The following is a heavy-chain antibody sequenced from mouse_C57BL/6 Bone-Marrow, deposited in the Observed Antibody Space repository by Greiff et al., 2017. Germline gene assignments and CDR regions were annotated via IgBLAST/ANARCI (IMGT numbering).Heavy chain of an antibody. D-gene: IGHD1-2*01. J-gene: IGHJ4*01. V-gene: IGHV1-55*01. CDR3: ARRRPYAMDY. CDR2: IYPGSGST. Sequence: VKLQQPGAELVKPGASVKMSCKASGYTFTSYWITWVKQRPGQGLEWIGDIYPGSGSTNYNEKFKGKATLTVETSSSTAYMQLSSLTSEDSAVYFCARRRPYAMDYWGQGTSVTVSS. CDR1: GYTFTSYW.